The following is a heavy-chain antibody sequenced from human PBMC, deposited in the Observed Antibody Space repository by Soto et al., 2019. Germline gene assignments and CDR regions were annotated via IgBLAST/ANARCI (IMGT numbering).Heavy chain of an antibody. V-gene: IGHV3-74*01. J-gene: IGHJ5*02. Sequence: EVQLVESGGGSVQPGGSLRLSCAASGFTFSAYWMQWVRQAPGKGLVWVSQIKTDGSSTFYADSVEGRFTISRDNAKNTVYLQMNSLRAEDTAVYYCTRGWGGGFDPGGQGTPVTVSS. CDR1: GFTFSAYW. CDR3: TRGWGGGFDP. CDR2: IKTDGSST. D-gene: IGHD3-10*01.